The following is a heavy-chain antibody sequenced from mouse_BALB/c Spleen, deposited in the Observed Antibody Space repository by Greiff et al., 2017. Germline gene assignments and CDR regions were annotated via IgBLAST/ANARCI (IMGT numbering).Heavy chain of an antibody. CDR3: ARRAFDYPRFAY. Sequence: VKLMESGAELMKPGASVKISCKATGYTFSSYWIEWVKQRPGHGLEWIGEILPGSGSTNYNEKFKGKATFTADTSSNTAYMQLSSLTSEDSAVYYCARRAFDYPRFAYWGQGTLVTVSA. D-gene: IGHD2-4*01. V-gene: IGHV1-9*01. CDR1: GYTFSSYW. J-gene: IGHJ3*01. CDR2: ILPGSGST.